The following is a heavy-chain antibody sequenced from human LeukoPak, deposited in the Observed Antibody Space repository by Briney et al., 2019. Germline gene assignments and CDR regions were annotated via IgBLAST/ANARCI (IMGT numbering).Heavy chain of an antibody. J-gene: IGHJ4*02. CDR3: AKGIPTDSQTYYYGSGSYLY. CDR2: IRYDGSNK. CDR1: GFTFSSYG. Sequence: AGGSLRLSCAASGFTFSSYGTHWVRQAPGKGLEWVAFIRYDGSNKYYADSVKGRFTISRDNSKNTLYLQMNSLRAEDTAVYYCAKGIPTDSQTYYYGSGSYLYWGQGTLVTVSS. V-gene: IGHV3-30*02. D-gene: IGHD3-10*01.